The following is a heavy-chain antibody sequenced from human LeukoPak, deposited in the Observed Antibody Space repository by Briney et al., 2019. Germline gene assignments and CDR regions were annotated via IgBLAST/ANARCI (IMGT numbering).Heavy chain of an antibody. D-gene: IGHD3-16*02. V-gene: IGHV1-2*02. CDR1: GYTFTGYY. Sequence: GASVKVSCKASGYTFTGYYMHWVRQAPGQGLEWMGWINPNSGGTNYAQKFQGRVTMTRDTSISTAYMELSRLRSDDTAVYYCARVLYVWGSYRYSPGDYWGQGTLVTVSS. CDR2: INPNSGGT. CDR3: ARVLYVWGSYRYSPGDY. J-gene: IGHJ4*02.